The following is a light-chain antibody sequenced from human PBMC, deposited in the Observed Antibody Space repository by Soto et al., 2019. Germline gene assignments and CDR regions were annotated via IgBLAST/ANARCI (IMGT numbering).Light chain of an antibody. CDR1: QSLANNY. Sequence: DIVLTQSTGTVSLSPGETATLSCRASQSLANNYLAWFQQRPGQAPKLLIYGASARATDIPDRFSGSGSGTDFTLTISRLKPEDFAVYYCQQYDYSPYTFGQGTKLEIK. V-gene: IGKV3-20*01. J-gene: IGKJ2*01. CDR3: QQYDYSPYT. CDR2: GAS.